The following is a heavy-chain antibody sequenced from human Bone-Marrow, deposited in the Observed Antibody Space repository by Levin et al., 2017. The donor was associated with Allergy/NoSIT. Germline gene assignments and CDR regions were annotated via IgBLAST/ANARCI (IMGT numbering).Heavy chain of an antibody. D-gene: IGHD6-19*01. J-gene: IGHJ4*02. CDR2: ITWDSGNI. Sequence: PGGSLSLSCAASGFTFDDYAMHWVRQAPGKGLEWVSGITWDSGNIAYADSVKGRFTISRDNAKNFLFLQMNSLRTEDTALYYCAKAYSSGWWFFDYWGQGTLITVSS. V-gene: IGHV3-9*01. CDR3: AKAYSSGWWFFDY. CDR1: GFTFDDYA.